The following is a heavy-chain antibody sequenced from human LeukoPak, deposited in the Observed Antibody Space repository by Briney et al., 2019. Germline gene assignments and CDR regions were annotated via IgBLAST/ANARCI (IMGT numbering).Heavy chain of an antibody. CDR1: GGSISSYY. Sequence: SETLSLTCTVSGGSISSYYWSWIRQPPGKGLEWIGYIYYSGSTNYNPSLKGRVTISVDTSKNQFSLKLSSVTAADTAVYYCARGQYIYGDYRCYMDVWGKGTTVTISS. CDR2: IYYSGST. J-gene: IGHJ6*03. V-gene: IGHV4-59*12. D-gene: IGHD4-17*01. CDR3: ARGQYIYGDYRCYMDV.